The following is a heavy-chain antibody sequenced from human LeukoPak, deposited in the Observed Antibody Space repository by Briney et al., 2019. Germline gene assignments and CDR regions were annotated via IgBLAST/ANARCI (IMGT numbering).Heavy chain of an antibody. CDR1: GGSISRHY. CDR2: IYYSGST. Sequence: PSETLSLTCTVSGGSISRHYWSWIRQPPGKGLEWIGYIYYSGSTNYNPSLKSRVTISVDTSKNQFSLKLSSVTAADTAVYYCARELDYDFWSGRGWFDPWGQGTLVTVSS. D-gene: IGHD3-3*01. J-gene: IGHJ5*02. V-gene: IGHV4-59*11. CDR3: ARELDYDFWSGRGWFDP.